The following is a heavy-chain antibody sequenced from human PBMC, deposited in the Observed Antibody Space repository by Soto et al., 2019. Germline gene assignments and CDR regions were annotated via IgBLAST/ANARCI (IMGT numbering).Heavy chain of an antibody. Sequence: QVQLVQSGAEMKEPGSSVKVSCKTSGGTFSSSAISWLRQAPGQGLEWMGGIIPLFRTPDYAQKFQGRVTIAADESTSTAYMKLSSLRSEDTAVYSCARDNDRLQLGGNYYYILDVWGQGTTITVSS. CDR3: ARDNDRLQLGGNYYYILDV. J-gene: IGHJ6*02. D-gene: IGHD4-4*01. CDR2: IIPLFRTP. CDR1: GGTFSSSA. V-gene: IGHV1-69*12.